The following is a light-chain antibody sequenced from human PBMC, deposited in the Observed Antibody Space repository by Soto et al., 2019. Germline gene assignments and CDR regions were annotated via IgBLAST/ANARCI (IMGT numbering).Light chain of an antibody. CDR2: DAS. CDR3: QLSQQRSDWPPIT. Sequence: ETVMTQSPATLSVSPGERATLSCRASQSISSNLAWYQQKSGQAPRLLIYDASFRATGIPARFSGSGSGTDFTLTISSLEPEDFAVYYCQLSQQRSDWPPITFGQGTRLEIK. V-gene: IGKV3D-15*01. J-gene: IGKJ5*01. CDR1: QSISSN.